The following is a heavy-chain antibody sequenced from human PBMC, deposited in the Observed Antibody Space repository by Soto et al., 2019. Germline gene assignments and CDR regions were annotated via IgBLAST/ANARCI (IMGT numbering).Heavy chain of an antibody. V-gene: IGHV4-39*01. CDR2: IYYSGST. J-gene: IGHJ6*02. CDR1: GGSISSSSYY. Sequence: QLQLQESGPGLVKPSETLSLTCTVSGGSISSSSYYWGWIRQSPGKGLEWIGSIYYSGSTYYNPSLKSRVTISVDTSKNQFSLKLSSVTAADTAVYYCARTNYGESLNYYYGMDVWGQGTTVTVSS. D-gene: IGHD4-17*01. CDR3: ARTNYGESLNYYYGMDV.